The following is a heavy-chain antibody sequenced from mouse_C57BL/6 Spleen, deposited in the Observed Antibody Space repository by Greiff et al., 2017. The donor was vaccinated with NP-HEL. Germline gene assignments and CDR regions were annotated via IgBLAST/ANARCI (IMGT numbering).Heavy chain of an antibody. V-gene: IGHV5-17*01. CDR1: GFTFSDYG. D-gene: IGHD1-1*01. CDR3: ASEITSVVASGYFDV. Sequence: EVQRVESGGGLVKPGGSLKLSCAASGFTFSDYGMHWVRQAPEKGLEWVAYISSGSSTIYYADTVKGRFTISRDNAKNTLFLQMTSLRSEDTAMYYCASEITSVVASGYFDVWGTGTTVTVSS. J-gene: IGHJ1*03. CDR2: ISSGSSTI.